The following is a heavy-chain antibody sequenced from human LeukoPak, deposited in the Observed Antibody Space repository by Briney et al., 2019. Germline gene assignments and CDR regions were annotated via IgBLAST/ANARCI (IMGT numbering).Heavy chain of an antibody. J-gene: IGHJ4*02. CDR2: IGGGAGST. CDR3: AKVSENLGHYCDGTCNRCFDY. D-gene: IGHD2-15*01. V-gene: IGHV3-23*01. Sequence: GGSLRLSCAASGFTFSSYAMSWVRQAPGKGLEWVSVIGGGAGSTYYADSVKGRFTISRDTSKNTLYLQMNSLRDEDTAVYFCAKVSENLGHYCDGTCNRCFDYWGQGTLVTVSS. CDR1: GFTFSSYA.